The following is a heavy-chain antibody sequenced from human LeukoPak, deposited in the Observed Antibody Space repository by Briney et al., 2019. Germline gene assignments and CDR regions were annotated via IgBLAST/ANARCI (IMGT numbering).Heavy chain of an antibody. J-gene: IGHJ4*02. CDR3: ARDRYYYDSSGYSLDY. CDR1: GVSISSYY. CDR2: IHTSGST. V-gene: IGHV4-4*07. Sequence: SETLSLTCTASGVSISSYYWSWIRQPAGKGLEWIGRIHTSGSTNYNPSLKSRVTMSVDTSKNQFSLKLSSVTAADTAVYYCARDRYYYDSSGYSLDYWGQGTLVTVSS. D-gene: IGHD3-22*01.